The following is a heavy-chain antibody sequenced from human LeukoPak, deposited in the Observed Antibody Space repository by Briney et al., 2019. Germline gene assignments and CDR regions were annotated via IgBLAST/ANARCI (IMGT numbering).Heavy chain of an antibody. CDR1: GFTVSNNY. J-gene: IGHJ4*02. Sequence: GGSLRLSCAASGFTVSNNYMNWVRQAPGKGLEWFSYISSSGDTRFYADSVQGRFTISRDNAKNSLYLQMNSLRAEDTAIYYCARDYSGWSLGYWGQGTLVTVSS. V-gene: IGHV3-11*04. CDR3: ARDYSGWSLGY. CDR2: ISSSGDTR. D-gene: IGHD6-19*01.